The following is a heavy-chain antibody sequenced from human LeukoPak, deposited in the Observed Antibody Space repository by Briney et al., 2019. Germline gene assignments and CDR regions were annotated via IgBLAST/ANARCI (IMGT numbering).Heavy chain of an antibody. CDR3: ARRRGYCSSTSCPNWFDP. V-gene: IGHV2-5*01. J-gene: IGHJ5*02. CDR1: GFSLSTSGVG. D-gene: IGHD2-2*01. Sequence: SGPTLVKPTQTLTLTCTFSGFSLSTSGVGVGWIRQPPGKALEWLALIYWNDDKRYSPSLKSRLTITKDTSKNQVVLTMTNMDPVDTATYYCARRRGYCSSTSCPNWFDPWGQGTLVTVSS. CDR2: IYWNDDK.